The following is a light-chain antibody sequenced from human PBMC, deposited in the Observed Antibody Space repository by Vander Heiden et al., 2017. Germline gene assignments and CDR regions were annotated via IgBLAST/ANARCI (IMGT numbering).Light chain of an antibody. J-gene: IGKJ2*01. CDR2: GAS. Sequence: DIVLTPSLGTLSLSPGERATLSCRASPSASSSYLAWYQQKPGPAHRLLIYGASSRATGIPDRVSGSGSGTDFTLTISRLEPEDVAVYYCQQYGSSPPHTFGQGTKLEIK. CDR1: PSASSSY. V-gene: IGKV3-20*01. CDR3: QQYGSSPPHT.